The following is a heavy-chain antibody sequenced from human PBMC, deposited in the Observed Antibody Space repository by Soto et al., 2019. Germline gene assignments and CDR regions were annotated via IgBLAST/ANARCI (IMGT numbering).Heavy chain of an antibody. Sequence: GGSLRLSCAASGFTFSSYSMNRVRQAPGKGLEWVSSISSSSSYKYYADSVKGRFTISRDNAKDSLYLQMNSLRAEDTAVYYCARVGPPSDVWGQGTTVTVSS. V-gene: IGHV3-21*04. J-gene: IGHJ6*02. CDR1: GFTFSSYS. CDR3: ARVGPPSDV. CDR2: ISSSSSYK.